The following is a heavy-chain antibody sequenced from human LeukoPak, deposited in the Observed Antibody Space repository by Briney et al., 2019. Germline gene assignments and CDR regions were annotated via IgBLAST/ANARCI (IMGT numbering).Heavy chain of an antibody. V-gene: IGHV4-39*07. Sequence: PSETLSLTCTVSGGSISSSSYYWGWLRQPPGKGLEWIGSIYYSGSTYYNPSLKSRVTISVDTSKNQFSLKLSSVTAADTAVYYCARGRRDKYDLWGQGTLVTVSS. CDR1: GGSISSSSYY. D-gene: IGHD5-24*01. CDR2: IYYSGST. J-gene: IGHJ5*02. CDR3: ARGRRDKYDL.